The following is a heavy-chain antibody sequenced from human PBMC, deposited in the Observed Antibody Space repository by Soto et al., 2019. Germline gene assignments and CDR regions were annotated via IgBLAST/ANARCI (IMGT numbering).Heavy chain of an antibody. J-gene: IGHJ4*02. D-gene: IGHD3-10*01. V-gene: IGHV4-30-4*01. Sequence: SETLSLTCTVSGGSISSGDYYWSWIRQPPGKGLEWIGYIYYSGSTYYNPSLKSRVTISVDRSKNQFSLKLSSVTAADTAVYYCARENNVLPGGYFDYWGRGTLVTVSS. CDR2: IYYSGST. CDR3: ARENNVLPGGYFDY. CDR1: GGSISSGDYY.